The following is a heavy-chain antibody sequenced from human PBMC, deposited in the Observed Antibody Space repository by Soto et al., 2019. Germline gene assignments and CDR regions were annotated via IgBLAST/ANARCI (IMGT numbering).Heavy chain of an antibody. V-gene: IGHV1-18*01. CDR3: ARVAAAGTALFDY. CDR2: ISAYNGNT. J-gene: IGHJ4*02. D-gene: IGHD6-13*01. Sequence: ASVKVSCKASGYTFTSYGISWVRQAPGQGLEWMGWISAYNGNTNYAQKLQGRVTMTRDTSTSTVYMELSRLRSDDTAVYYCARVAAAGTALFDYWGQGTLVTVSS. CDR1: GYTFTSYG.